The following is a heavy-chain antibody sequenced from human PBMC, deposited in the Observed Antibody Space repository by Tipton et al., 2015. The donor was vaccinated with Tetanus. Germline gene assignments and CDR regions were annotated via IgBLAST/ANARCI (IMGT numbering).Heavy chain of an antibody. D-gene: IGHD2-8*01. V-gene: IGHV5-51*01. J-gene: IGHJ4*02. CDR3: ARAHCTDGVCNFDF. CDR2: IYPGDSDT. Sequence: VQLVQSGAEVKKPGESLKISCKGSGYSFSSYWIVWVRQMPGKGLEWMGFIYPGDSDTRYSPSFQGQVTISVDKSINTAYLQWSSLKASDTSMFYCARAHCTDGVCNFDFWGQGALVTVAS. CDR1: GYSFSSYW.